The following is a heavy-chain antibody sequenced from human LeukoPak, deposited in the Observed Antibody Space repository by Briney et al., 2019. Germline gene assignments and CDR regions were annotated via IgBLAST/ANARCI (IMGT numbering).Heavy chain of an antibody. Sequence: PRGSLRLSCAASGFTFSSYAMSWVRQAPGKGLEWVSAISGSGGSTYYADSVKGRFTIPRDNSKNTLYLQMNSLRAEDTAVYYCAKYSEPYSSGCFDYWGQGTLVTVSS. CDR1: GFTFSSYA. D-gene: IGHD6-19*01. J-gene: IGHJ4*02. CDR3: AKYSEPYSSGCFDY. CDR2: ISGSGGST. V-gene: IGHV3-23*01.